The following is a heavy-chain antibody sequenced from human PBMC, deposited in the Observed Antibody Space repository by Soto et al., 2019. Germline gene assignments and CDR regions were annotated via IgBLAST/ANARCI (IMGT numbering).Heavy chain of an antibody. V-gene: IGHV3-66*01. CDR2: IYSFGST. D-gene: IGHD4-17*01. J-gene: IGHJ4*02. CDR1: GVTVSNNY. Sequence: GGSLRLSCAASGVTVSNNYMSWVRQAPGKGLEWVSVIYSFGSTSYADSVRGRFTISRDNSQNTLYLHMNSLRPEDTAVYYCARNMPVTTLGYWGQGTLVTVSS. CDR3: ARNMPVTTLGY.